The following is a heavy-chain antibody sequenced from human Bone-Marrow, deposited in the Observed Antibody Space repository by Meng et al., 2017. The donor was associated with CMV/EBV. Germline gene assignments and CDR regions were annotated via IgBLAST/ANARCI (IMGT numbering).Heavy chain of an antibody. V-gene: IGHV3-9*01. CDR2: ISWNSGSI. CDR3: ARDRYCSSTSCHNWFDP. Sequence: SLKISCAASGFTFDDYAMHWVRQAPGKGLEWVSGISWNSGSIGYADSVKGRFTISRDNAKNSLYLQMNSLRAEDTAVYYCARDRYCSSTSCHNWFDPWGQGTLVTVSS. J-gene: IGHJ5*02. D-gene: IGHD2-2*01. CDR1: GFTFDDYA.